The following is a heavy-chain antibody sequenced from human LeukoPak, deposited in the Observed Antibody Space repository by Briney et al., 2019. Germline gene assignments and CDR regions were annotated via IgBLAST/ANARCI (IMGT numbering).Heavy chain of an antibody. CDR3: ARDMAGYDILTGNHNWFDA. CDR2: IIPIFGTA. J-gene: IGHJ5*02. Sequence: SVKVSCKASGGIFSSYAISWVRQAAGQGLEWMGGIIPIFGTAHYAQKFQGRVTITADESTSTAYMELISLRSEDTAVYYWARDMAGYDILTGNHNWFDAWGQGTLVTVSS. CDR1: GGIFSSYA. V-gene: IGHV1-69*13. D-gene: IGHD3-9*01.